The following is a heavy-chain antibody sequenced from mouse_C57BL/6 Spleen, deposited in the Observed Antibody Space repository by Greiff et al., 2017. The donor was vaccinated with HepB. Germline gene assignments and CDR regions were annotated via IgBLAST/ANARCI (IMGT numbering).Heavy chain of an antibody. V-gene: IGHV1-80*01. J-gene: IGHJ2*01. CDR1: GYAFSSYW. CDR2: IYPGDGDT. Sequence: VQLQESGAELVKPGASVKISCKASGYAFSSYWMFWVKQRPGKGLEWIGQIYPGDGDTNYNGKFKGKATLTADKSSSTAYMQLSSLTSEDSAGYFCARWTLYFDYWGQGTTLTVSS. CDR3: ARWTLYFDY.